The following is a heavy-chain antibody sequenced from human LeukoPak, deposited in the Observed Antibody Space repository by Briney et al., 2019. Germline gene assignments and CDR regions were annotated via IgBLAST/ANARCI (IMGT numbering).Heavy chain of an antibody. CDR1: GFTFSSYS. CDR3: ARDGSSSEGNYYYYMDV. Sequence: GGSLRLSCAASGFTFSSYSMNWVRQAPGKGLEWVSSISSSSSYIYYADSVKGRFTISRDNAKNSLYLQMNSLRAEDTAVYYCARDGSSSEGNYYYYMDVWGKGTTVTVSS. V-gene: IGHV3-21*01. J-gene: IGHJ6*03. D-gene: IGHD6-6*01. CDR2: ISSSSSYI.